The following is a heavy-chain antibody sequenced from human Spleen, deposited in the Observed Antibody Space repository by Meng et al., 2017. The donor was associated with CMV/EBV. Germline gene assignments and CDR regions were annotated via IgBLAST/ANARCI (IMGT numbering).Heavy chain of an antibody. CDR2: IYYSGST. CDR1: GASISSGHYY. Sequence: QLQDSGPGLVNPSQTLSLTCTVSGASISSGHYYWSLIRQPPGKGLEWIAYIYYSGSTYSNPSLKSRVTISVDTSKNQSSLKLSSVTAADTAVYYCARDRGCLDYWGQGTLVTVSS. V-gene: IGHV4-30-4*08. J-gene: IGHJ4*02. CDR3: ARDRGCLDY. D-gene: IGHD3-22*01.